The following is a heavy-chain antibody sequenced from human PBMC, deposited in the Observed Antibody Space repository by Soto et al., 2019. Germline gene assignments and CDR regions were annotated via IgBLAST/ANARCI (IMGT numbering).Heavy chain of an antibody. CDR3: ARINDILTGFDY. CDR2: IFSNDEK. CDR1: GFSLSNARMG. V-gene: IGHV2-26*01. Sequence: QVTLKESGPVLVKPTETLTLTCTVSGFSLSNARMGVSWIRQPPGKALEWLAHIFSNDEKSYSTSLKSSLTISKDTSKSQVVLTMTNMDPVDTATYYCARINDILTGFDYWGQGTLVTVSS. D-gene: IGHD3-9*01. J-gene: IGHJ4*02.